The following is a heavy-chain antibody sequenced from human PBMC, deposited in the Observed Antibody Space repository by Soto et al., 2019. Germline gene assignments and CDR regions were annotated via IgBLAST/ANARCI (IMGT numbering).Heavy chain of an antibody. V-gene: IGHV4-4*02. CDR1: GGSISTNNW. D-gene: IGHD1-26*01. Sequence: QMQLQESGPGLVKTSGTLSLTCEVSGGSISTNNWWHWIRQPPGKGLEWIAEIHHTGSINYSPSRKSRVTMSIDESKNQFSLTLTSVTAADTAVYYCARERGAGTYQGFDYWGQGTLVSVSS. CDR3: ARERGAGTYQGFDY. J-gene: IGHJ4*02. CDR2: IHHTGSI.